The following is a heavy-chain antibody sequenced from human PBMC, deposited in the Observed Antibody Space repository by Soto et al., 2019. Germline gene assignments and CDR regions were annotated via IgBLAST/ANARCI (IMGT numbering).Heavy chain of an antibody. CDR1: GDSVSSNSAA. V-gene: IGHV6-1*01. Sequence: SQTLSLTCAISGDSVSSNSAAWNWIRQSPSRGLEWLGRTYYRSKWYNDYAVSVKSRITINPDTSKNQFSLQLNSVTPEDTAVYYCARDRYDFWSGYPLHGAFDIWGQGTMVTVSS. CDR2: TYYRSKWYN. J-gene: IGHJ3*02. CDR3: ARDRYDFWSGYPLHGAFDI. D-gene: IGHD3-3*01.